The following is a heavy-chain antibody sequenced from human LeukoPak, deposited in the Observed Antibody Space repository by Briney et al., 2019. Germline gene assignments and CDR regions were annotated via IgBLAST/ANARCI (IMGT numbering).Heavy chain of an antibody. CDR1: GGSISSYY. CDR3: ARRGIYGMDV. CDR2: IYYSGST. D-gene: IGHD3-16*01. Sequence: SETLSLTCTVSGGSISSYYWSWIRQPPGKGLEWIGSIYYSGSTYYNPSLKSRVTISVDTSKNQFSLKLSSVTAADTAVYYCARRGIYGMDVWGQGTTVTVSS. J-gene: IGHJ6*02. V-gene: IGHV4-39*01.